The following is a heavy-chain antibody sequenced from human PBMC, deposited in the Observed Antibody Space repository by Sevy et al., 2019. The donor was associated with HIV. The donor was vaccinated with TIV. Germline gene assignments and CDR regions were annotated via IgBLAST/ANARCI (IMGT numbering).Heavy chain of an antibody. D-gene: IGHD2-15*01. CDR3: ARDRVVVVAATHYWYFDL. CDR1: GGSISSYY. V-gene: IGHV4-59*01. CDR2: IYYSGST. Sequence: SETLSLTCTVSGGSISSYYWSWIRQPPGKGLEWIGYIYYSGSTNYNPALKSRVTISVDTSKNQFSLKLSSVTAADTAVYYGARDRVVVVAATHYWYFDLWGRGTLVTVSS. J-gene: IGHJ2*01.